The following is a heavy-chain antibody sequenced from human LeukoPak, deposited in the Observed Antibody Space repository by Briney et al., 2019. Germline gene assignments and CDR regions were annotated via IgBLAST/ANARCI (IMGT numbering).Heavy chain of an antibody. CDR2: IDPGDSFI. CDR1: GYRFPNFW. D-gene: IGHD6-19*01. Sequence: GESLQISCQDSGYRFPNFWLTWVRQLPGKGLEWMGRIDPGDSFINYNPSFQGHVTISADKSSNTAYLQWSSLKASDTAVYYCARQPPRGYNSAWFDSWGQGTLVTVSS. J-gene: IGHJ5*01. V-gene: IGHV5-10-1*01. CDR3: ARQPPRGYNSAWFDS.